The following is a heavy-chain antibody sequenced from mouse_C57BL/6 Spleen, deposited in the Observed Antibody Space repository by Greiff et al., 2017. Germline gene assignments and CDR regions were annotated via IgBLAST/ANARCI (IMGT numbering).Heavy chain of an antibody. CDR1: GYTFTSYW. CDR2: IYPSDSET. CDR3: ARGGDYGNFDY. D-gene: IGHD2-1*01. Sequence: QVQLKQPGAELVRPGSSVKLSCKASGYTFTSYWMHWVKQRPIQGLEWIGNIYPSDSETHYNQKFKDKATLTVDKSSSTAYMQLSSLTSEDAAVYYCARGGDYGNFDYWGQGTTLTVSS. V-gene: IGHV1-52*01. J-gene: IGHJ2*01.